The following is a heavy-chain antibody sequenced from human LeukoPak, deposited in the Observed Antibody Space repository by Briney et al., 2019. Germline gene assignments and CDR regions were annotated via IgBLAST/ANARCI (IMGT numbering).Heavy chain of an antibody. V-gene: IGHV3-53*01. J-gene: IGHJ4*02. CDR3: ARGGGTITIKGSDY. CDR1: GFTVSSNY. D-gene: IGHD1-20*01. Sequence: GGSLRLSCAASGFTVSSNYMSWVHQAPGKGLEWVSVIYSGGSTYYADSVKGRFTISRDNSKNTLYLQMNSLRAEDTAVYYCARGGGTITIKGSDYWGQGTLVTVSS. CDR2: IYSGGST.